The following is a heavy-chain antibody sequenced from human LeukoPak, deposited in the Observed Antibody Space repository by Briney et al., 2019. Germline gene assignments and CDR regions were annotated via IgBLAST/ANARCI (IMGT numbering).Heavy chain of an antibody. D-gene: IGHD6-19*01. V-gene: IGHV1-18*01. CDR3: ANLAGVVAGLDP. J-gene: IGHJ5*02. Sequence: ASVKVSCNASGYTFTSYGINWVRQAPGQGLEWMGWISADNGFTASAQNLQGRVTMTTDTSTNTAYMELRSLRSDDTAVYYCANLAGVVAGLDPWGQGTLVTVSS. CDR1: GYTFTSYG. CDR2: ISADNGFT.